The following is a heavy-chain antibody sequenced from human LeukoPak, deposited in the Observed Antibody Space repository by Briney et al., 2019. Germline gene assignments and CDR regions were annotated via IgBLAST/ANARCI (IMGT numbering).Heavy chain of an antibody. D-gene: IGHD6-19*01. V-gene: IGHV4-34*01. CDR2: INHSGST. CDR3: ARDIAVAYDDAFDI. CDR1: GGSFSGYY. J-gene: IGHJ3*02. Sequence: SETLSLTCAVYGGSFSGYYWSWIRQPPGKGLEWIGEINHSGSTNYNPSLKSRVTISVDTSKNQFSLKLSSVTAADTAVYYCARDIAVAYDDAFDIWGQGTMVTVSS.